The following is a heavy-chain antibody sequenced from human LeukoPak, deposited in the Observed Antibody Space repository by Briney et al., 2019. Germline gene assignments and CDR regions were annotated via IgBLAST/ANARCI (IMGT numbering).Heavy chain of an antibody. CDR2: INTYSGNT. CDR1: GYTFTRYG. V-gene: IGHV1-18*01. CDR3: ARDLDSSSLFDP. J-gene: IGHJ5*02. Sequence: GASVKVSCKASGYTFTRYGISWVRQGPGQGLEWMGWINTYSGNTKYPQSVQGRVTVTTDTSTSTAYLELRSLRSDDTAVYYCARDLDSSSLFDPWGQGTLVTISS. D-gene: IGHD6-13*01.